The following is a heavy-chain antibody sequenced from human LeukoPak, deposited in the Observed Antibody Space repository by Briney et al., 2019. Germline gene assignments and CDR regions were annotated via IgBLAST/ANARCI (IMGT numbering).Heavy chain of an antibody. V-gene: IGHV4-31*03. J-gene: IGHJ6*02. CDR2: IYYSGST. Sequence: PSETLSLTCTVSGGSISSGGYYWSWIRQHPGKGLEWLGYIYYSGSTYYNPSLKSRVTISVDTSKNQFSLKLSSVTAADTAVYYCARDRGYSYGYYGMDVWGQGTTVTVSS. CDR1: GGSISSGGYY. CDR3: ARDRGYSYGYYGMDV. D-gene: IGHD5-18*01.